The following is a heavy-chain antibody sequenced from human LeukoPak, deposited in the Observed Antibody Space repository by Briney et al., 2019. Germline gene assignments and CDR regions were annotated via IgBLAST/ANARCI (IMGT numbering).Heavy chain of an antibody. CDR3: ARVAELGIGDSDY. J-gene: IGHJ4*02. V-gene: IGHV1-18*04. CDR2: ISAYNGNT. CDR1: GYTFTSYG. D-gene: IGHD7-27*01. Sequence: ASVKVSCKASGYTFTSYGISWERQAPGQRLGWLGWISAYNGNTNDAHKLQGRVTMTTDTSTSTAYMELRSLRSDDTAVYYCARVAELGIGDSDYWGQGTLVTVSS.